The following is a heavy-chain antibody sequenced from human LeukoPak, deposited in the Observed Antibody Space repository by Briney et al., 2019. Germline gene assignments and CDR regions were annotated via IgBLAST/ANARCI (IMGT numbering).Heavy chain of an antibody. CDR3: ARALYCSSRSCSTDNWFDP. CDR2: IYYSGST. CDR1: GGSISSSSYY. Sequence: PSETLSLTCTVSGGSISSSSYYWGWIRQPPGKGLEWIGSIYYSGSTYYNPSLKSRVTISVDTSKNQFSLKLNSVTAADTAPYYCARALYCSSRSCSTDNWFDPWGQGTLVTVSS. J-gene: IGHJ5*02. D-gene: IGHD2-2*02. V-gene: IGHV4-39*07.